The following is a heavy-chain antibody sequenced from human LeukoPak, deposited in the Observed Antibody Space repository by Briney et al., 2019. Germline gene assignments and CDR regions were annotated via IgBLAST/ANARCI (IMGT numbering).Heavy chain of an antibody. D-gene: IGHD6-13*01. CDR1: GFTFSSYA. CDR3: AKTGSSSFKNWFDP. CDR2: ISGSGGST. J-gene: IGHJ5*02. Sequence: GGSLRLSCAASGFTFSSYAMSWVRQAPGKGLEWVSAISGSGGSTYYADSVKGRFTISRDNSKNTLYLQMKSLRAEDTAVYYCAKTGSSSFKNWFDPWGQGTLVTVSS. V-gene: IGHV3-23*01.